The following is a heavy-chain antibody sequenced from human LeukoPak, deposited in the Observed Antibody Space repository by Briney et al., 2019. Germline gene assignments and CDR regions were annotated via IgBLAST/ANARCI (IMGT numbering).Heavy chain of an antibody. D-gene: IGHD3-3*01. CDR1: GGSFRGYY. CDR3: ARDRFLEWDN. J-gene: IGHJ4*02. V-gene: IGHV4-34*01. CDR2: INHSGST. Sequence: PSETLSLTCAVYGGSFRGYYWSWIRQPPGKGLEWIGEINHSGSTNYKPSLKSRVTISVDTSKNQFSLKLSSVTAADTAVYYCARDRFLEWDNWGQGTLVTVSS.